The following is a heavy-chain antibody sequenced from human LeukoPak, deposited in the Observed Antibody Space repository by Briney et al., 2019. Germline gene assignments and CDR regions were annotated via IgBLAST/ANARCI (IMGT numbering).Heavy chain of an antibody. CDR2: ISTDNGKT. D-gene: IGHD6-19*01. CDR1: GYMFTSYA. Sequence: ASVKVSCKASGYMFTSYAFSWVRQAPGQGLEWMGWISTDNGKTDYAQRLQGRVTMTTDASTTTAYMELRRLRSDDTAVYYCVREEVAGSFDYWGQGTLVTVSS. V-gene: IGHV1-18*01. CDR3: VREEVAGSFDY. J-gene: IGHJ4*02.